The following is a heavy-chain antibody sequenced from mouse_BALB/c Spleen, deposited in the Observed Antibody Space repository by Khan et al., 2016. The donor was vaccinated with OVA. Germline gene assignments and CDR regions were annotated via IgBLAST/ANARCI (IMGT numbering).Heavy chain of an antibody. CDR3: ARTARIKY. CDR2: ISYSGST. D-gene: IGHD1-2*01. CDR1: GYSITSGYG. V-gene: IGHV3-2*02. Sequence: EVQLQESGPGLVKPSQSLSLTCTVSGYSITSGYGWNLIRQFPGNKLEWMGYISYSGSTNYNPSLKSRISITRDTSKNQFFLQLNSVTTEDTATYYCARTARIKYWGQGTTLTVSS. J-gene: IGHJ2*01.